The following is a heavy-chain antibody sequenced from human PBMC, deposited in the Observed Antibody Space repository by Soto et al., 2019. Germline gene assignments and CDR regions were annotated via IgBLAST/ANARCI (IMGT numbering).Heavy chain of an antibody. V-gene: IGHV1-18*01. CDR1: GYTFTSYG. J-gene: IGHJ4*02. CDR3: AREGGRYYDILTGYYGRPYYFDY. D-gene: IGHD3-9*01. Sequence: ASVKVSCKASGYTFTSYGISWVRQAPGQGLEWMGWISAYNGNTNYAQKLQGRVTMTTDTSTSTAYMELRSLRSDDTAVYYCAREGGRYYDILTGYYGRPYYFDYWGQGTLVTFSS. CDR2: ISAYNGNT.